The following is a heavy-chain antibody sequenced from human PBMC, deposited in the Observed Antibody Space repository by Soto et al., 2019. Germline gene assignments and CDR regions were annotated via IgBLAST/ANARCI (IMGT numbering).Heavy chain of an antibody. CDR2: ISSNGGST. CDR1: GFTFSSYA. D-gene: IGHD6-6*01. Sequence: SGGSLRLSCAASGFTFSSYAMHWVRQAPGKGLEYVSAISSNGGSTYYANSVKGRFTISRDNSKNTLYLQMGSLRAEDMAVYYCARGSARPDYWGQGTLVTVSS. CDR3: ARGSARPDY. J-gene: IGHJ4*02. V-gene: IGHV3-64*01.